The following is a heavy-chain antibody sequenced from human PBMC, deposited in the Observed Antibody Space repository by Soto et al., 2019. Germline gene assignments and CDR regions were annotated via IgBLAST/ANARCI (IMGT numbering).Heavy chain of an antibody. CDR1: GYTFTGYY. CDR2: INPNSGGT. Sequence: QVQLVQSGAEVKKPGASVKVSCKASGYTFTGYYMHWVRQAPGQGLEWMGWINPNSGGTNYAQKFQGWVTMTRDTSISTAYMELSRLRSDDTAVYYCARASVLRYFDWLPHYYYGMDVWGQGTTVTVSS. J-gene: IGHJ6*02. CDR3: ARASVLRYFDWLPHYYYGMDV. D-gene: IGHD3-9*01. V-gene: IGHV1-2*04.